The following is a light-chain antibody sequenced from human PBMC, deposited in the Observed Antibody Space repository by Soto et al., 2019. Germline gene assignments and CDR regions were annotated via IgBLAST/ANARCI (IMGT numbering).Light chain of an antibody. CDR1: QGISSY. V-gene: IGKV1-9*01. Sequence: IQLTQSPSSLSASLGDRVTITCRASQGISSYLAWYQQKPEKAPKLLIYGASTLQSGVPARFSGSGSGTDFTLTINSLQPEDFATYYCQQLSSYPRLTFGGGTKVDIK. CDR2: GAS. CDR3: QQLSSYPRLT. J-gene: IGKJ4*01.